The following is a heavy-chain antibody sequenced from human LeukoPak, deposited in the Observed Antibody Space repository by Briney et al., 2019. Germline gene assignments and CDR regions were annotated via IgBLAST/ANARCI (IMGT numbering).Heavy chain of an antibody. V-gene: IGHV4-30-2*01. J-gene: IGHJ4*02. CDR3: ARKNSESYFFDY. CDR1: GYSISSCGYC. CDR2: IYHSGST. Sequence: SQTLSLTGAVSGYSISSCGYCWSWIRQPPGKGLEGIGYIYHSGSTYYNPSLRSRVTISVDTSTNQFSLKLSSVTAADTAVYYCARKNSESYFFDYWGQGTLVTVSS. D-gene: IGHD1-26*01.